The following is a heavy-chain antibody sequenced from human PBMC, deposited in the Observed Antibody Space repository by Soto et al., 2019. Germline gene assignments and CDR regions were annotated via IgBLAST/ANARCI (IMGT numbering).Heavy chain of an antibody. Sequence: EVQLLESGGGLVQPGGSLRLSCAASGFTFSNNVMNWVRQAPGKGLEWVSGISDNGGSTYYADSVKGRCTISRDNSKNTLYLQMNSLRAEATAVYYCAKEVYGAARGGMDVWGQGTTVTVSS. CDR1: GFTFSNNV. CDR2: ISDNGGST. V-gene: IGHV3-23*01. CDR3: AKEVYGAARGGMDV. J-gene: IGHJ6*02. D-gene: IGHD2-8*01.